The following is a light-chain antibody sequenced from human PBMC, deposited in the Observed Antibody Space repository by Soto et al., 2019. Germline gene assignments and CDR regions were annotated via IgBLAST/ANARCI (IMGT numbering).Light chain of an antibody. CDR2: SAS. Sequence: DIQMTQSPSSLSASVGDRVTITCRASQAISVYLAWYQQKPGKVPKLLIYSASTLQSGVPSRFSGSGSGTDFTLTIGSLPPEDVATYYWQKFNTAPLTFGQGTRLEIK. J-gene: IGKJ5*01. V-gene: IGKV1-27*01. CDR1: QAISVY. CDR3: QKFNTAPLT.